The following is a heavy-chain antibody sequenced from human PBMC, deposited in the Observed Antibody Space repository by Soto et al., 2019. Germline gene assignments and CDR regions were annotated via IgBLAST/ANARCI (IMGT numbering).Heavy chain of an antibody. D-gene: IGHD6-13*01. Sequence: SETLSLTCTVSGGSISSNYWTWIRQPPGKGLEWIGYVYNSGSTNYNPSLKSRVTISEDTSKSQFSLKVNSMTAADTAVYYCARYRREAVAGYTLDNWGQGILVTSPQ. CDR3: ARYRREAVAGYTLDN. V-gene: IGHV4-59*01. CDR1: GGSISSNY. J-gene: IGHJ4*02. CDR2: VYNSGST.